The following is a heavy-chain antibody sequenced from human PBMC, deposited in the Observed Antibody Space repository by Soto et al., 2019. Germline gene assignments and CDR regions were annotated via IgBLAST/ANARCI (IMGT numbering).Heavy chain of an antibody. CDR1: GYTYTSYD. J-gene: IGHJ4*02. CDR3: ARSPVYCTNGVCYETFDY. V-gene: IGHV1-8*01. CDR2: MNPNSGNT. D-gene: IGHD2-8*01. Sequence: SVKVSCTDSGYTYTSYDINWVRQATGQGLEWMGWMNPNSGNTGYAQKFQGRVTMTRNTSISTAYMELSSLRSEDTAVYYCARSPVYCTNGVCYETFDYWGQGTLVTVSS.